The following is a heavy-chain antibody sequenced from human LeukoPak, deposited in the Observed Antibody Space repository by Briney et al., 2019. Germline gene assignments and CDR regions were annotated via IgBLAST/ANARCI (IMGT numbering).Heavy chain of an antibody. D-gene: IGHD3-3*01. Sequence: QPGGSLRLSCAASGFPFSTYWMSWVRQAPGKGLEWVANINQDGTEKYYVDSVKGRFTISRDYAKNSLYLQMNSLRAEDTAVYYCARLREIPVFGVVTKSTSYFDYWGQGTLVTVSS. J-gene: IGHJ4*02. V-gene: IGHV3-7*01. CDR1: GFPFSTYW. CDR2: INQDGTEK. CDR3: ARLREIPVFGVVTKSTSYFDY.